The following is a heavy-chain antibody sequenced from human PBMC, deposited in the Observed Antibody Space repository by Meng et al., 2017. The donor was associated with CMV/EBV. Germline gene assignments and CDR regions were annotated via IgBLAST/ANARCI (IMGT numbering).Heavy chain of an antibody. CDR2: ISAYNGNT. Sequence: ASVKVSCKASGYTFTSYGISWVRQAPGQGLEWMGWISAYNGNTNHTQKLQGRVTMTTDTSTSTAYMELRSLRSDDTAVYYCARDRRSDTAMVYDNLPENYFYYGMDVWGQGTTVTVSS. J-gene: IGHJ6*02. CDR3: ARDRRSDTAMVYDNLPENYFYYGMDV. D-gene: IGHD5-18*01. V-gene: IGHV1-18*01. CDR1: GYTFTSYG.